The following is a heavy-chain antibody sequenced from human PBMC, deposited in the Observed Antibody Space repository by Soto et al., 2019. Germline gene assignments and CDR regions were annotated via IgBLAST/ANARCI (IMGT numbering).Heavy chain of an antibody. CDR2: INAGNGNT. J-gene: IGHJ4*02. Sequence: ASVKVSCKASGYTFTNHPMHWVRQAPGQRLEWMGWINAGNGNTKYSQKFQDRVTISRDTSATTAYMELSSLTSEDTAVYYCAREATQWLXPHYFDRWGQGTQVTVSS. CDR1: GYTFTNHP. D-gene: IGHD6-19*01. CDR3: AREATQWLXPHYFDR. V-gene: IGHV1-3*01.